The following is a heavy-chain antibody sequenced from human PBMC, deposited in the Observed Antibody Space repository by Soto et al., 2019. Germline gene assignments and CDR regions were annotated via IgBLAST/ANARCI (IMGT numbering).Heavy chain of an antibody. J-gene: IGHJ4*02. CDR2: IIPIFGTA. CDR3: ARDAIECSSTSCQSAFDY. V-gene: IGHV1-69*13. CDR1: GGTFSSYA. D-gene: IGHD2-2*01. Sequence: RASVKVSCKASGGTFSSYAISWVRQAPGQGLEWMGGIIPIFGTANYAQKFQGRVTITADESTSTAYMELSSLRSEDTAVYYCARDAIECSSTSCQSAFDYWGQGTLVTVSS.